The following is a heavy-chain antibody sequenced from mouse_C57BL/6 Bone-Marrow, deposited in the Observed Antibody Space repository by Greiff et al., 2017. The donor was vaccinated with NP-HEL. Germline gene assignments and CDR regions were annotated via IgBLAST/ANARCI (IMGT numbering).Heavy chain of an antibody. CDR3: ARGGAYYSWFAY. Sequence: EVQLQQSGPELVKPGASVKIPCKASGYTFTDYNMDWVKQSHGKSLEWIGDINPNNGGTIYNQKFKGKATLTVDKSSSTAYMELRSLTSEDTAVYYCARGGAYYSWFAYWGQGTLVTVSA. CDR2: INPNNGGT. D-gene: IGHD1-1*01. V-gene: IGHV1-18*01. CDR1: GYTFTDYN. J-gene: IGHJ3*01.